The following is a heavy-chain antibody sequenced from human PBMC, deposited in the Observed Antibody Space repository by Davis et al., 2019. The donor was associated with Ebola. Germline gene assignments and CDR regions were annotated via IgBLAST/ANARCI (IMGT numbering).Heavy chain of an antibody. CDR2: IRSKANSYAT. Sequence: GESLKISCAASGFTFSGSAMHWVRQASGKGLEWVGRIRSKANSYATAYAASVKGRFTISRDDSKNTAYLQMNSLKTEDTAVYYCTTVGSMTTVVTGVDYWGQGTLVTVSS. CDR1: GFTFSGSA. CDR3: TTVGSMTTVVTGVDY. J-gene: IGHJ4*02. D-gene: IGHD4-23*01. V-gene: IGHV3-73*01.